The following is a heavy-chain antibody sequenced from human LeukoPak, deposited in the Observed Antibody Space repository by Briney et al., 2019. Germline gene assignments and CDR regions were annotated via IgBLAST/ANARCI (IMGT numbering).Heavy chain of an antibody. Sequence: GGSLRLSCAASGFTFTTYSMNWVRQAPGKGLEWVANIKEDGSEKYYVDSVKGRFTISRDNAKNSLYLQMNSLRAEDTAVYYCARRYYDNFDYWGQGTLVTVSP. CDR1: GFTFTTYS. D-gene: IGHD3-22*01. J-gene: IGHJ4*02. CDR3: ARRYYDNFDY. V-gene: IGHV3-7*01. CDR2: IKEDGSEK.